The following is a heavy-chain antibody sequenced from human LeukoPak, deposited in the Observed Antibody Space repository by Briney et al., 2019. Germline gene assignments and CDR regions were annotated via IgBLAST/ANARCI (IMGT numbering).Heavy chain of an antibody. D-gene: IGHD2-8*01. J-gene: IGHJ5*02. Sequence: PGGSLRLSCAASGFTFSSYAMSWVRQAPGKGLEWVSDISGGGATTFYADSVKGRFTISRDNSKNTLYLQMNSLRAEDTAVYYCARDNGEWRLNWFDHWGQGTLVTVSS. V-gene: IGHV3-23*01. CDR3: ARDNGEWRLNWFDH. CDR1: GFTFSSYA. CDR2: ISGGGATT.